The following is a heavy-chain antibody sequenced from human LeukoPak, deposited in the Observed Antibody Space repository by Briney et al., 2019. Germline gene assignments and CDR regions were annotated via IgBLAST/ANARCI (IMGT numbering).Heavy chain of an antibody. V-gene: IGHV4-59*01. CDR1: GGSISSYY. D-gene: IGHD6-19*01. CDR2: IYYSGST. CDR3: ARGWRYSSGSGIVYSYDG. Sequence: SETLSLTCTVSGGSISSYYWSWIRQPPGKGLEWIGYIYYSGSTNYNPSLKSRVTISVDTSKNQFSLKLSSVTAADTAVYYCARGWRYSSGSGIVYSYDGWGQGTLVTVSS. J-gene: IGHJ4*02.